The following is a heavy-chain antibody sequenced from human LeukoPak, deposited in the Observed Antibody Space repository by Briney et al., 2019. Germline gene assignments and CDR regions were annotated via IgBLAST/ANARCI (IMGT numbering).Heavy chain of an antibody. CDR2: IGGSGDDT. D-gene: IGHD1-1*01. Sequence: PGGSLRLSCVASGFSFSTSSMCWVRQTPEKGLEWVSAIGGSGDDTFYAASVKGRFTISRDNSKNTLSLQMNSLRPEDMGIYYCAREERAETDPLLIFVDRWGQGTLVTISS. V-gene: IGHV3-23*01. CDR3: AREERAETDPLLIFVDR. CDR1: GFSFSTSS. J-gene: IGHJ4*02.